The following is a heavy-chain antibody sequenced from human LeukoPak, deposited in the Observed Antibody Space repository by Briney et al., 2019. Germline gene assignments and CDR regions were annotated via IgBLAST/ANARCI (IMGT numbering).Heavy chain of an antibody. CDR2: ISSSSSDR. Sequence: PGGSLRLSCAASGFTFSAYSMNWVRQAPGKGLKWVSSISSSSSDRYYVDSVKGRFTISRDNAKNLLYLQMNSLRAEDTAVYYCASENSYYDNNNYLFYTDYWGQGTLVTVSS. J-gene: IGHJ4*02. D-gene: IGHD3-22*01. V-gene: IGHV3-21*01. CDR3: ASENSYYDNNNYLFYTDY. CDR1: GFTFSAYS.